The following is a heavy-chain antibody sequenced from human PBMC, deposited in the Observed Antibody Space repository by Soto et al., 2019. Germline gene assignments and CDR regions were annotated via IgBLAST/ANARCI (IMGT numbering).Heavy chain of an antibody. V-gene: IGHV1-18*01. CDR3: ARALLFYCGSGSPKPDAFDI. CDR1: GYTFTSYG. J-gene: IGHJ3*02. Sequence: GASVKVSCKASGYTFTSYGISWVRQAPGQGLEWMGWISAYNGNTNYAQKLQGRVTMTTDTSTSTAYMELRSLRSDDTAVYYCARALLFYCGSGSPKPDAFDIWGQGTMVTVSS. D-gene: IGHD3-10*01. CDR2: ISAYNGNT.